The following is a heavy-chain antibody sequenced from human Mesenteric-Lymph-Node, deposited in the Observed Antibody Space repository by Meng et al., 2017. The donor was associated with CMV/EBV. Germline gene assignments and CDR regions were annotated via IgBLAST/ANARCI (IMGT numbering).Heavy chain of an antibody. CDR2: VYYTGDT. Sequence: SETLSLTCTVSGASVSSGNYYWSWIRQPPGKALEWLVYVYYTGDTNFNPSLKSRVTMSLDMSKNQLSLNLSFVTAADTAIYFCASLPAHIVAFDYWARERRSPSPQ. CDR1: GASVSSGNYY. V-gene: IGHV4-61*01. D-gene: IGHD5-12*01. J-gene: IGHJ4*02. CDR3: ASLPAHIVAFDY.